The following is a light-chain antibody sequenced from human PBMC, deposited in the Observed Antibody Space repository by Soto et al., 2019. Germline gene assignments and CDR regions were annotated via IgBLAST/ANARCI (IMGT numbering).Light chain of an antibody. CDR3: QQRSNWPRT. CDR2: DAS. V-gene: IGKV3-11*01. J-gene: IGKJ1*01. CDR1: QSVSSS. Sequence: EIVLTQSPATLSLSPGERATLSCRASQSVSSSLAWYQQKPGQAPRLLIYDASKRASGVPARLSGSGSGTDFPITISSLEPEDFALDYCQQRSNWPRTFGQGTKVEIK.